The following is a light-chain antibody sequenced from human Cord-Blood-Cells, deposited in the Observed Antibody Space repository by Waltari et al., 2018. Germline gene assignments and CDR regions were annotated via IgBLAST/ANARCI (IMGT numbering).Light chain of an antibody. V-gene: IGKV1-39*01. CDR2: AAS. Sequence: TQMTQSPSSLSASVGDRVTITCRASQSISSYLNWYQQKPGKAPKLLIYAASSLQSGVPSRFSGSGSGTDFTLTISSLQPEDFATYYCQQSYSTPFTFGPGTKV. CDR3: QQSYSTPFT. J-gene: IGKJ3*01. CDR1: QSISSY.